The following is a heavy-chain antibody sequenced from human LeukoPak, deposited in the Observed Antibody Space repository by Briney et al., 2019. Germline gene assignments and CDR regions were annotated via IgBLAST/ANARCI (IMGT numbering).Heavy chain of an antibody. Sequence: SVKVSCKASGGTFSSYAISWVRQAPGQGLEWMGRIIPILGIANYAQKFQGRVTITADKSTSTAYMELSSLRSEDTAVYYCARFRSSGDYYFDYWGQGTLVTVSS. D-gene: IGHD4-17*01. CDR1: GGTFSSYA. V-gene: IGHV1-69*04. CDR3: ARFRSSGDYYFDY. J-gene: IGHJ4*02. CDR2: IIPILGIA.